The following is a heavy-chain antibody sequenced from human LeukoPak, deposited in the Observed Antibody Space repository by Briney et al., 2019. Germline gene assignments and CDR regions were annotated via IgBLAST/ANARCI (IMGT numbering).Heavy chain of an antibody. V-gene: IGHV3-33*01. CDR1: GFTFSSYG. CDR3: ARETVYDILTGYFYYYYYGMDV. CDR2: IWYDGSNK. D-gene: IGHD3-9*01. J-gene: IGHJ6*04. Sequence: GGSLRLSCAASGFTFSSYGMHWVRQAPGKGLEWVAVIWYDGSNKYYADSVKGRFTISRDNSKNTLYLQMNSLRAEDTAVYYCARETVYDILTGYFYYYYYGMDVWGKGTTATVSS.